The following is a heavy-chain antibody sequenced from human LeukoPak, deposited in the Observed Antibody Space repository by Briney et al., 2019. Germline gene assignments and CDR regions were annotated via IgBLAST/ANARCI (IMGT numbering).Heavy chain of an antibody. D-gene: IGHD6-13*01. V-gene: IGHV3-7*01. CDR3: AKAGSSWYEY. CDR2: IKQDGSEK. Sequence: PGGSLRLSCAATGFTFSSYWMSWVRQAPGKGLEWVANIKQDGSEKYYVDSLKGRFTISRDNAKNSLYLQMNSLRAEDTAVYYCAKAGSSWYEYWGQGTLVTVSS. CDR1: GFTFSSYW. J-gene: IGHJ4*02.